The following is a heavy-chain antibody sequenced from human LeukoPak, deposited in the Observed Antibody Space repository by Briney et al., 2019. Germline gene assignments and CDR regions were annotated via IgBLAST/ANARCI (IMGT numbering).Heavy chain of an antibody. D-gene: IGHD3-9*01. CDR2: IYYSGST. CDR3: ARDLMDYNILTGYYFDY. Sequence: SETLSLTCTVSGGSISSYYWSWIRQPPGKGLEWLGSIYYSGSTFYNPSLKSRVTISLDTSKNQFSLKLSSVTAADTAVYYCARDLMDYNILTGYYFDYWGQGTLVTVSS. J-gene: IGHJ4*02. CDR1: GGSISSYY. V-gene: IGHV4-59*12.